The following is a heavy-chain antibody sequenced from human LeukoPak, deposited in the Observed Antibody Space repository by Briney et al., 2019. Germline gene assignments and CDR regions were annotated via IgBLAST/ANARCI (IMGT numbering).Heavy chain of an antibody. CDR2: INHSGST. CDR3: ARASRYSSSWYEDY. CDR1: GGSFSGYY. J-gene: IGHJ4*02. D-gene: IGHD6-13*01. V-gene: IGHV4-34*01. Sequence: SETLSLTCAVYGGSFSGYYWSWIRQPPGKGLEWIGEINHSGSTNYNPSLKSRVTISVDTSKNQFSLKLSSVTAADTAVYYCARASRYSSSWYEDYWGQGTLVTVSS.